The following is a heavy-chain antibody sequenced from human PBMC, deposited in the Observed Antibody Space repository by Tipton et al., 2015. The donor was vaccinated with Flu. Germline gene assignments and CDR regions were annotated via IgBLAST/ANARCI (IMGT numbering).Heavy chain of an antibody. D-gene: IGHD5-18*01. CDR2: ITPSGGST. CDR1: GYTFTTYH. CDR3: ARGSYGDLIDS. Sequence: QVQLVQSGAEVKKPGASVKISCKSVGYTFTTYHMHWVRQAPGQGLEWMGIITPSGGSTFYSQKFQGRVTMTRDTSASTDYMELSSLRSEDTAVYYCARGSYGDLIDSWGQGTLVTVSS. V-gene: IGHV1-46*01. J-gene: IGHJ4*02.